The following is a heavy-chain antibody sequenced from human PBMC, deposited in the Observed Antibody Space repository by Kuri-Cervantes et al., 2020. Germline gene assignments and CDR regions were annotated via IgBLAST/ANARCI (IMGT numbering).Heavy chain of an antibody. V-gene: IGHV3-30-3*01. CDR3: ASDGRDGYNYWYFDL. D-gene: IGHD5-24*01. Sequence: LSLTCAASGFTFSSYDMHWVGKAPGKGLEWVAVISYDGSNKSYADSVKGRFTISRDNSKKTLYLQMNSRRPEDTAVYYCASDGRDGYNYWYFDLWGRGTLVTVSS. J-gene: IGHJ2*01. CDR2: ISYDGSNK. CDR1: GFTFSSYD.